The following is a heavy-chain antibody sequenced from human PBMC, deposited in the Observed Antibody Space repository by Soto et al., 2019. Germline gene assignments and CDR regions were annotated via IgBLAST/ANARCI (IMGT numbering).Heavy chain of an antibody. CDR1: GFTFSSYA. V-gene: IGHV3-23*01. J-gene: IGHJ3*02. Sequence: EVQVLESGGGLVQPGGSLRLSCAASGFTFSSYAMTWVRQAPGKGLEWVSTINNSGGRTFYAGSVKGRFTISRDDSKNTLYLQMNSLRADDTAFYYCARDAPDSLPPDAYDIWGQGTMVTVSS. CDR3: ARDAPDSLPPDAYDI. CDR2: INNSGGRT. D-gene: IGHD3-16*02.